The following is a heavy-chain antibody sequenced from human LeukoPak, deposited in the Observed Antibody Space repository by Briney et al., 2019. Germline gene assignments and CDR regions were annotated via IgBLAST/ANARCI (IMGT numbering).Heavy chain of an antibody. Sequence: GGSLRLTCAAPEFTFSGYAMTWVRQAPGKGLEWVSSITSRDGRTSYADSVKGRFTVSRDNSKNTLYLQMNYLRVEDTAVYYCARDPNGDYLGAFDFWGQGTLVTVSS. CDR2: ITSRDGRT. CDR3: ARDPNGDYLGAFDF. D-gene: IGHD4-17*01. J-gene: IGHJ3*01. V-gene: IGHV3-23*01. CDR1: EFTFSGYA.